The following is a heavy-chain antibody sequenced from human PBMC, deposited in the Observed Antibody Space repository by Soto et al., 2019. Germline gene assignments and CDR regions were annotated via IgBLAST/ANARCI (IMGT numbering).Heavy chain of an antibody. CDR3: ARVSSGGWEEYYDFWSGYPAPYFDY. V-gene: IGHV3-30-3*01. D-gene: IGHD3-3*01. CDR2: ISYDGSNK. J-gene: IGHJ4*02. Sequence: SLRLSCAASGFTFSSYAMHWVRQAPGKGLDWVAVISYDGSNKYYADSVKGRFTISRDNSKNTLYLQMNSLRAEDTAVYYCARVSSGGWEEYYDFWSGYPAPYFDYWGQGTLVTVSS. CDR1: GFTFSSYA.